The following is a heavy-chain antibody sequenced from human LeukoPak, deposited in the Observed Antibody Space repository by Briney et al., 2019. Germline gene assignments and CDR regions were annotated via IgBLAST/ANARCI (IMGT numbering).Heavy chain of an antibody. CDR1: GFTFSSYW. D-gene: IGHD1-26*01. V-gene: IGHV3-7*01. CDR2: IKQDGSER. Sequence: GGSLRLSCAASGFTFSSYWMSWVRQAPGKGLEWVANIKQDGSERYYVDSVKGRFTISRDNAKNSLYLQMNSLRAEDTAVYYCARDSHESGSYFGVYWGQGTLVTVSS. J-gene: IGHJ4*02. CDR3: ARDSHESGSYFGVY.